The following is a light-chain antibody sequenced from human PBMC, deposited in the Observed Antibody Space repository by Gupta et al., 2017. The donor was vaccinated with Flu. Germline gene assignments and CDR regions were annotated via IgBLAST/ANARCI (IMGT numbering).Light chain of an antibody. Sequence: PSTLSASVGDRVTITCRASQSSDSWLAWYQQKPGKAPKLLIYKASKLESGVPSRFSGSGSGTXFTLTIXSLQPDDFATYYCQQDRSYPWTFGXGTTVEIK. CDR3: QQDRSYPWT. CDR2: KAS. CDR1: QSSDSW. V-gene: IGKV1-5*03. J-gene: IGKJ1*01.